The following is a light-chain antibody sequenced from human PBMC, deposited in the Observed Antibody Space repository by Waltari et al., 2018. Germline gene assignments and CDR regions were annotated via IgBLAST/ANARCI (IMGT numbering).Light chain of an antibody. CDR3: SSKTSASGV. V-gene: IGLV2-14*01. CDR2: EVS. CDR1: SADVGGYNS. Sequence: QSALTQPASVSGSPGQSITIPCTGPSADVGGYNSVSWYQQYPGKAPQLMIYEVSFRPSGISSRFSGSKSGNTATLTIAGLQAEDEADYYCSSKTSASGVFGTGTTVTVL. J-gene: IGLJ1*01.